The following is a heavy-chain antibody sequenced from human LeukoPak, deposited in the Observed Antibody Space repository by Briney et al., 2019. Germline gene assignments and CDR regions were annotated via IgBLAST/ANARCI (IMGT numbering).Heavy chain of an antibody. J-gene: IGHJ3*02. CDR1: GYTFTSYG. CDR3: ARDPTIYYYDSSGYYCPGWDI. D-gene: IGHD3-22*01. Sequence: ASVKVSCKASGYTFTSYGISWVRRAPGQVLEWMGWISAYKGNTNYAQKLQGRVTMTTDTSTSTAYMELRSLRSDDTAVYYCARDPTIYYYDSSGYYCPGWDIWGQGTMVTVSS. V-gene: IGHV1-18*01. CDR2: ISAYKGNT.